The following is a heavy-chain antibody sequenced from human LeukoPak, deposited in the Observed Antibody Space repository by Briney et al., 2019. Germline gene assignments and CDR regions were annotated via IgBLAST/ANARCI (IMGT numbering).Heavy chain of an antibody. Sequence: GGSLRLSCAASGFSFSSYAMTWVRQAPGKGLEWVSSISGSDAGTHYADSVKGRFTTSRDNSKKMVFLEMNSLRAEDTAVYYCAKDRGITMIVADYWGQGTLVTVSS. J-gene: IGHJ4*02. CDR1: GFSFSSYA. V-gene: IGHV3-23*01. D-gene: IGHD3-22*01. CDR3: AKDRGITMIVADY. CDR2: ISGSDAGT.